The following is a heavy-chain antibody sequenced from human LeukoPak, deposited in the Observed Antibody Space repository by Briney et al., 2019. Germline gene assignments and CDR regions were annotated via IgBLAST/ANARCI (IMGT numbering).Heavy chain of an antibody. CDR3: AHTTSSYSHGSGNFDF. D-gene: IGHD3-10*01. V-gene: IGHV2-5*01. CDR1: GFSRTTIGVA. CDR2: IFWHADT. Sequence: SGPTLFNPTRTLTLTYTFSGFSRTTIGVAGGWVRQPPEKALEYLGIIFWHADTYYTPSLKSSVPITKDTSKNPVVLTITNMDPVDTARYSCAHTTSSYSHGSGNFDFWGQGTLVTVSS. J-gene: IGHJ4*02.